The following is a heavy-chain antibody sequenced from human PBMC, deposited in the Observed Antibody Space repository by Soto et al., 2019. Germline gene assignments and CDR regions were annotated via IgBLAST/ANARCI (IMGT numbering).Heavy chain of an antibody. CDR2: IKSKTDGGTT. Sequence: PGGSLRLSCAASGFTFSNAWMSWVRQAPGKGLEWVGRIKSKTDGGTTDYAAPVKGRFTISRDDSKNTLYLQMNSLKTEDTAVYYRTSGSSLYYYGMDVWGQGTTVTSP. V-gene: IGHV3-15*01. D-gene: IGHD6-6*01. CDR3: TSGSSLYYYGMDV. CDR1: GFTFSNAW. J-gene: IGHJ6*02.